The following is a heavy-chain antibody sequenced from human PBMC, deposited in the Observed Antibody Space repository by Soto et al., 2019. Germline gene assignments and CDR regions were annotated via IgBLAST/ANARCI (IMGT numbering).Heavy chain of an antibody. CDR2: ISYDGSNK. CDR3: ARDRLRYCISTSCHYYFDY. CDR1: GFTFSSYA. D-gene: IGHD2-2*01. V-gene: IGHV3-30-3*01. J-gene: IGHJ4*02. Sequence: QVQLVESGGGVVQPGRSLRLSCAASGFTFSSYAMHWVRQAPGKGLEWVAVISYDGSNKYYADSVKGRFTISRDNSKNTLYLQMNSLRAEDTAVYYCARDRLRYCISTSCHYYFDYWGQGTLVTVSS.